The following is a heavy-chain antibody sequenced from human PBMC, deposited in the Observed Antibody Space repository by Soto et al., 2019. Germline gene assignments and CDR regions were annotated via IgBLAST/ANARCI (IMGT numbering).Heavy chain of an antibody. CDR1: GGSISSYY. V-gene: IGHV4-59*01. Sequence: ASETLSLTCTVSGGSISSYYWSWIRQPPGKGLEWIGYIYYSGSTNYNPSLKSRVTISVDTSKNQFSLKLSSVTAADTAVYYCAISRRGYSGPDMDYWGQGTLVTVSS. CDR2: IYYSGST. J-gene: IGHJ4*02. CDR3: AISRRGYSGPDMDY. D-gene: IGHD5-12*01.